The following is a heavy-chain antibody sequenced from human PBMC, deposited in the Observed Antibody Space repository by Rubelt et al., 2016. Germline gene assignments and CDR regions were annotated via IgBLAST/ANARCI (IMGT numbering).Heavy chain of an antibody. D-gene: IGHD2-15*01. Sequence: DVQLVESGGGLIQPGGSLRLSCAVSGFTVSSNYMNWVRQAPGKGLEWVSVIYTAGNTYYADSVKGRFTISRDNSRKDRYLQMNSLRTEETAIYYCARDLNGDILSAWGQGTLAAVSS. CDR1: GFTVSSNY. CDR3: ARDLNGDILSA. J-gene: IGHJ5*02. V-gene: IGHV3-53*01. CDR2: IYTAGNT.